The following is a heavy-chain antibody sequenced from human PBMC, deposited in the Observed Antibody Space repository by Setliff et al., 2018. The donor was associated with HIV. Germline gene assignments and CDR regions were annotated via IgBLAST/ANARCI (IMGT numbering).Heavy chain of an antibody. CDR3: ARHGQEGYSYGTGKYAFDI. J-gene: IGHJ3*02. V-gene: IGHV5-51*01. D-gene: IGHD5-18*01. CDR1: EYSFSNYW. Sequence: GESLKISCKASEYSFSNYWIGWVRQMPGKGLEWMGIIYPGDSDTRYGPSFQGQVTISADKSISTAYLQWSSLKASDTAMYYCARHGQEGYSYGTGKYAFDIWGQGTMVTVSS. CDR2: IYPGDSDT.